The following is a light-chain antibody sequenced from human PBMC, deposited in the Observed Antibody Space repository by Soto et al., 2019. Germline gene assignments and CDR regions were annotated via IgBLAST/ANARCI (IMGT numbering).Light chain of an antibody. CDR1: QSISYW. J-gene: IGKJ5*01. CDR2: KAS. Sequence: DIQMTQSPSTLSASVGDGVTITCRASQSISYWLAWYQQKPGKAPKLLIYKASTLESGVPSRFSGSGSGTEFTLTISSLQPDDFATYYCQQYNSYPITFCQGTRLEFK. V-gene: IGKV1-5*03. CDR3: QQYNSYPIT.